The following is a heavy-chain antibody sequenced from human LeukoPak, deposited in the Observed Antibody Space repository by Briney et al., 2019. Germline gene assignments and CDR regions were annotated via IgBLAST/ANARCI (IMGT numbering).Heavy chain of an antibody. CDR2: ISASGDDT. J-gene: IGHJ4*02. CDR3: AKDRSCTNDICHGDFDY. Sequence: GGSLRLSCAASGFIFSSYAISWVRQAPGRGLEWVSLISASGDDTYYAVSVKGRFTISRDNSKNMVFLQINSLRAEDTAVYYCAKDRSCTNDICHGDFDYWGQGTLVTVSS. V-gene: IGHV3-23*01. D-gene: IGHD2-8*01. CDR1: GFIFSSYA.